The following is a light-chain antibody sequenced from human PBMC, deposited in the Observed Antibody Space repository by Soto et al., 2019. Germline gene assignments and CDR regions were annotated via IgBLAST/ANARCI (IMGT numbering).Light chain of an antibody. V-gene: IGKV3-15*01. CDR3: QQYNNWPPLT. CDR2: GAS. CDR1: QSVSSN. Sequence: EILMTHSPATLSVSPGERATLSCRARQSVSSNLAWYQQKPGQAPRLLIYGASTRATGIPARFSGSGSGTEFTLTISSLKSEDFAVYYCQQYNNWPPLTFGGGTKVDIK. J-gene: IGKJ4*01.